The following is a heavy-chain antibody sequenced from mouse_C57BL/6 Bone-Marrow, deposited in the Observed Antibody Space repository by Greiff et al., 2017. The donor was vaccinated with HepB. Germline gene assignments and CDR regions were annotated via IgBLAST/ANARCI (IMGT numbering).Heavy chain of an antibody. Sequence: QVQLKESGAELARPGASVKLSCKASGYTFTSYGISWVKQRTGQGLEWIGEIYPRSGNTYYNEKFKGKATLTADKSSSTVYMELRSLTSEDSAVYFCARAPDGYYAWFAYWGQGTLVTVSA. CDR1: GYTFTSYG. CDR3: ARAPDGYYAWFAY. V-gene: IGHV1-81*01. D-gene: IGHD2-3*01. J-gene: IGHJ3*01. CDR2: IYPRSGNT.